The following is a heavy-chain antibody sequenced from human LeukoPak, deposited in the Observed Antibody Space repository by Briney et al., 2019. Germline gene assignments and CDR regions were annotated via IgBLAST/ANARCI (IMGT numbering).Heavy chain of an antibody. D-gene: IGHD3-10*01. J-gene: IGHJ6*02. V-gene: IGHV4-59*01. CDR1: GGSISTYY. CDR2: IYYSGST. Sequence: SETLSLICTVSGGSISTYYWNWIRQPPGKGLEWIGYIYYSGSTNYNPSLKSRVTISVDTSKNQFSLKLSSVTAADTAVYYCARVMSGFGMDVWGQGTTVTVSS. CDR3: ARVMSGFGMDV.